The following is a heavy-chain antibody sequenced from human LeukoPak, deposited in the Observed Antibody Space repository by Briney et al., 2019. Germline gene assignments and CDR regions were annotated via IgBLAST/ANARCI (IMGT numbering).Heavy chain of an antibody. V-gene: IGHV4-34*01. CDR3: GRDLEGDTSGMGY. CDR1: GGSFSGYY. J-gene: IGHJ4*02. CDR2: INHSGST. D-gene: IGHD1-26*01. Sequence: KPSETLSLTCAVYGGSFSGYYWSWIRQPPGKGLEWIGEINHSGSTNYNPSLKSRVTIFVDTSKNQFSLKLRSVTAADTAVYYCGRDLEGDTSGMGYWGQGTLVTVSS.